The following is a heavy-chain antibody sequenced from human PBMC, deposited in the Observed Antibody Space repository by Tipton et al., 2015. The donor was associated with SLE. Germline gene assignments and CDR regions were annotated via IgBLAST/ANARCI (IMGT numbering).Heavy chain of an antibody. J-gene: IGHJ4*02. CDR1: GGSTSSSY. Sequence: TLSLTCTVSGGSTSSSYWSWIRQRPGKGLEWIAYISCNGYTKYSPSLKSRVTISVDTSKNQFSLRLNSVAAADTAVYHCTRVPRYNWNYIADWGQGTLVSVSS. CDR3: TRVPRYNWNYIAD. V-gene: IGHV4-59*12. CDR2: ISCNGYT. D-gene: IGHD1-7*01.